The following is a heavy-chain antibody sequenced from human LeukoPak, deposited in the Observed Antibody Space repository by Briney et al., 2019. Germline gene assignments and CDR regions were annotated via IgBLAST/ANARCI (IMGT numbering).Heavy chain of an antibody. J-gene: IGHJ4*02. V-gene: IGHV4-61*02. CDR3: ARSSPVGATFYFDY. D-gene: IGHD1-26*01. Sequence: SQTLSLTCTVSGGSISSGSYYWSWIRQPAGKGLELIGRIYTSGSTNYNPSLKSRVTISVDTSKNQFSLNLSSVTAADTAVYYCARSSPVGATFYFDYWGQGTLVTVSS. CDR1: GGSISSGSYY. CDR2: IYTSGST.